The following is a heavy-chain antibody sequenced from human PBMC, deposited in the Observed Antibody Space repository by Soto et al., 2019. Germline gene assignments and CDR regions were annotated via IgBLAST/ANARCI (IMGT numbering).Heavy chain of an antibody. CDR3: ARHCPQRYSYGITRYYYYGMDV. V-gene: IGHV5-51*01. Sequence: PGESLKISCKGSGYSFTSDWIGWVRQMPGKGLEWMGIIYPGDSDTRYSPSFQGQVTISADKSISTAYLQWSSLKASDTAMYYCARHCPQRYSYGITRYYYYGMDVWGQGTTVTVSS. CDR1: GYSFTSDW. D-gene: IGHD5-18*01. CDR2: IYPGDSDT. J-gene: IGHJ6*02.